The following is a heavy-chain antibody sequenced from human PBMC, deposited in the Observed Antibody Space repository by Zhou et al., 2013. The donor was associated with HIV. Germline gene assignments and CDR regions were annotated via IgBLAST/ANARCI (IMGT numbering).Heavy chain of an antibody. CDR1: GFSFSSYG. J-gene: IGHJ4*02. Sequence: VQLLESGGGVVQPGGSLRLSCAASGFSFSSYGMHWVRQAPGKGLEWVAFIRYDGSTKYNADSVKGRFTISRDNSKNTLYLQMNSLRAEDTAVYYCTLGLYSSVWGXDYWGQGTLVTVSS. D-gene: IGHD6-19*01. CDR2: IRYDGSTK. CDR3: TLGLYSSVWGXDY. V-gene: IGHV3-30*02.